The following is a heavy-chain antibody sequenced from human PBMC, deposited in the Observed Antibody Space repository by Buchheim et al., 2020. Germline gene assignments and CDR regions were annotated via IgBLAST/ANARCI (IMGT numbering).Heavy chain of an antibody. CDR3: ARGSSSSSDFDY. J-gene: IGHJ4*02. CDR2: ISGSSSPI. V-gene: IGHV3-48*02. D-gene: IGHD6-6*01. Sequence: EVHLVESGGGLVQPGGSLRLSCEASGFTFRSYSINWVRQAPGKGLEWLSYISGSSSPIYYADSVKGRFTIFRDNAKNSLFLQMNSLRDEDTAVYYCARGSSSSSDFDYWGQGTL. CDR1: GFTFRSYS.